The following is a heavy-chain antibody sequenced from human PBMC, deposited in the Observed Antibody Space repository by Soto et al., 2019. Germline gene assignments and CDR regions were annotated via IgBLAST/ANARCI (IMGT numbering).Heavy chain of an antibody. CDR2: MNPNSGNT. D-gene: IGHD2-2*01. CDR3: ARGPIVVVSAAIGYYYYYMDV. J-gene: IGHJ6*03. V-gene: IGHV1-8*01. CDR1: GYTFTSYD. Sequence: ASVKVSCKASGYTFTSYDINCVRQATGQGLEWMGWMNPNSGNTGYAQKFQGRVTMTRNTSISTAYMELSSLRSEDTAVYYCARGPIVVVSAAIGYYYYYMDVWGKGTTVTVSS.